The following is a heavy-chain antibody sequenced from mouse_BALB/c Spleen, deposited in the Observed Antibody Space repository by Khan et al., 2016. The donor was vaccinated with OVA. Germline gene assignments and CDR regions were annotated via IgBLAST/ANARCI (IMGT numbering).Heavy chain of an antibody. Sequence: QVHLQQPGAELAKPGASVKMSCKASGYTFTSYWMHWIKQRPGQGLEWIGYINPTSGYTDYNQKFKDKATLTADKSSSTAYMQLSSLTSDDSAVYYCARDRFDYWGQGTALTVSA. V-gene: IGHV1-7*01. J-gene: IGHJ2*01. CDR1: GYTFTSYW. CDR3: ARDRFDY. CDR2: INPTSGYT.